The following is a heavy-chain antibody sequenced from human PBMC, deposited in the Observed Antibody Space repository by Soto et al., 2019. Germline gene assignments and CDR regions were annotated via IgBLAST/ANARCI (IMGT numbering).Heavy chain of an antibody. J-gene: IGHJ6*02. CDR3: ARDPLARPPQTGYYYGMDV. D-gene: IGHD6-6*01. CDR2: IIPIFGTA. CDR1: GGTFSSYA. Sequence: GAPVKVSCKASGGTFSSYAIGCVRLAPAEGLDWMGGIIPIFGTANYAQKFQGRVTITADESTSTAYMELSSLRSEDTAVYYCARDPLARPPQTGYYYGMDVWGQGTTVTVSS. V-gene: IGHV1-69*01.